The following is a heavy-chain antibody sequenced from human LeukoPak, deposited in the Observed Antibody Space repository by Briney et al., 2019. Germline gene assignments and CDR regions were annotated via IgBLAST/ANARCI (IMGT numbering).Heavy chain of an antibody. CDR3: ARDHGQQLVRFNWFDP. V-gene: IGHV3-48*02. CDR2: IRSSSNTI. D-gene: IGHD6-13*01. CDR1: GFTFSSYS. J-gene: IGHJ5*02. Sequence: PGGSLRFSCAASGFTFSSYSMNWVRQAPGHGLESFSYIRSSSNTIYYADSVKGRFTISRDNAENSLFLQMNSLRDEDTAVYYCARDHGQQLVRFNWFDPWGQGTLVTVSS.